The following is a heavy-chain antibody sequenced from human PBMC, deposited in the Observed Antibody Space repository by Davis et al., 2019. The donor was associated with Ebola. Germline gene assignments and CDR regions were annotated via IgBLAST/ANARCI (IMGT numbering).Heavy chain of an antibody. V-gene: IGHV3-7*03. Sequence: GESLKISCAASGFTFSNYGIHWVRQAPGKGLEWVANIKQDGSEKYYVDSVKGRFTISRDNAKNSLYLQMNSLRAEDTAVYYCAKSGLSFGVVKYHYGMDVWGKGTTVTVSS. D-gene: IGHD3-3*01. CDR2: IKQDGSEK. J-gene: IGHJ6*04. CDR1: GFTFSNYG. CDR3: AKSGLSFGVVKYHYGMDV.